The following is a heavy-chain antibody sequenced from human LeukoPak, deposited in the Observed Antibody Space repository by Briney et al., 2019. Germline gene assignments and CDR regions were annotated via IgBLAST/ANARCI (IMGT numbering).Heavy chain of an antibody. D-gene: IGHD5-24*01. CDR1: GFTLSSYW. Sequence: GGSLRLSCAASGFTLSSYWMSWVRQAPGKGLEWVANIKQDGSEKYYVDSVKGRFTISRDNAKNSLYLQMNSLRAEDTAVYYCARDALGDGYNFDYWGQGTLVTVSS. CDR3: ARDALGDGYNFDY. J-gene: IGHJ4*02. CDR2: IKQDGSEK. V-gene: IGHV3-7*01.